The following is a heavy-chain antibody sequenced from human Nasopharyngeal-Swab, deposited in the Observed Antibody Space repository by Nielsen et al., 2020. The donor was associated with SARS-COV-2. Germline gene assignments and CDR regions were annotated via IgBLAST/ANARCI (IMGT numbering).Heavy chain of an antibody. Sequence: SETLSLTCTVSGGSISSSSYYWGWIRQPPGKGLEWIGSIYYSGSTYYNPSLKSRVTISVDTSKNQFSLKLSSVTAADTVVYYCARERGSSLGSYYYGMDVWGQGTTVTVSS. CDR1: GGSISSSSYY. V-gene: IGHV4-39*02. CDR3: ARERGSSLGSYYYGMDV. D-gene: IGHD6-13*01. J-gene: IGHJ6*02. CDR2: IYYSGST.